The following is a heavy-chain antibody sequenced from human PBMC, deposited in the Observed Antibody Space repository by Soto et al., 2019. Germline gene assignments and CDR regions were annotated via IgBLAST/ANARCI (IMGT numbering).Heavy chain of an antibody. Sequence: QVQLVQSGAEVKKPGSSVKVSCKTSGVSFNNNGIGWVRQAPGHGLEWMGGVSPPFRTSNYARKFQGRISITADASTGTVNMELSRLTSEDTAQYYCARVLYYGSGSYSPYGMVVWGQGTTVTVSS. CDR2: VSPPFRTS. CDR3: ARVLYYGSGSYSPYGMVV. V-gene: IGHV1-69*01. D-gene: IGHD3-10*01. CDR1: GVSFNNNG. J-gene: IGHJ6*02.